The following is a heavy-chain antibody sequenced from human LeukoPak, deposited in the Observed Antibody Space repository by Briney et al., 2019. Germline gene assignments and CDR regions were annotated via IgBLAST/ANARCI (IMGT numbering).Heavy chain of an antibody. CDR3: TRDLSATARAYDY. V-gene: IGHV3-21*01. CDR2: IAISGTYI. Sequence: GGSLRLSCAASGFILSDYNMNWVRQAPRKGLEWVSFIAISGTYITYADSVKGRFTISRDNAKNSLYLQMNSLRVEDTAVYYCTRDLSATARAYDYWGQGTLVTVSS. J-gene: IGHJ4*02. D-gene: IGHD1-26*01. CDR1: GFILSDYN.